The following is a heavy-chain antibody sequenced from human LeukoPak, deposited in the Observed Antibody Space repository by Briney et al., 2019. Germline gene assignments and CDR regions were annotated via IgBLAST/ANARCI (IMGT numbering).Heavy chain of an antibody. D-gene: IGHD5-18*01. Sequence: GGSLRLSCAASGFTFDDYTMHWVRQAPGKGLEWVSLISWDGGSTYYADSVKGRFTISRDNAKNSLYLQMNSLRAEDTALYYCAKDISGYSYGPVDYWGQGTLVTVSS. V-gene: IGHV3-43*01. CDR3: AKDISGYSYGPVDY. CDR2: ISWDGGST. J-gene: IGHJ4*02. CDR1: GFTFDDYT.